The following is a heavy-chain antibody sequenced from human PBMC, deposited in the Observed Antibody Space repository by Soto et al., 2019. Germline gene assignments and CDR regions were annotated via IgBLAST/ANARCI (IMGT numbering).Heavy chain of an antibody. Sequence: QVQLVQSGAEMMKSGSSVKVSCKVSGGSFNTYGIGWGRQAPGQGLEWMGEIIPLLGTPNYAQRFQGRVTITADESTNKAYMELSSLRSEDSAVYYCALLHVPMTYGGGVFDSWGQGTLVTVSS. CDR1: GGSFNTYG. CDR3: ALLHVPMTYGGGVFDS. D-gene: IGHD3-16*01. J-gene: IGHJ4*02. V-gene: IGHV1-69*01. CDR2: IIPLLGTP.